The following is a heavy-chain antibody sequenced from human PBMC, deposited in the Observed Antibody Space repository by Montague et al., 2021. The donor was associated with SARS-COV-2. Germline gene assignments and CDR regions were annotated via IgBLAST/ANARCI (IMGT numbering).Heavy chain of an antibody. CDR2: INHSGST. Sequence: SETLSLTCAVYGGSFSGYYWSWIRQPPGKGLEWIGEINHSGSTNYNPSLKSRVTISVDPSKNQFSLKLSSVTAADTAVYYCARVRAVPAAMRIFSLGRSYYGMDVWGQGTTVTVSS. D-gene: IGHD2-2*01. CDR1: GGSFSGYY. CDR3: ARVRAVPAAMRIFSLGRSYYGMDV. V-gene: IGHV4-34*01. J-gene: IGHJ6*02.